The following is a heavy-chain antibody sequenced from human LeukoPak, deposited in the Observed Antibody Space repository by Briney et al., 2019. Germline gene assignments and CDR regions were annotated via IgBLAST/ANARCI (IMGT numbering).Heavy chain of an antibody. CDR2: IWYDGSNK. J-gene: IGHJ4*02. CDR3: ARGGSYYYDSSSSIDY. Sequence: GGSLRLSCAASGFTFSSYGMHWVRQAPGKGLEWVAVIWYDGSNKYYADSVKGRFTISRDNSKNTLYLQMNSLRAEDTAVYYCARGGSYYYDSSSSIDYWGQGTLVTVPS. D-gene: IGHD3-22*01. CDR1: GFTFSSYG. V-gene: IGHV3-33*01.